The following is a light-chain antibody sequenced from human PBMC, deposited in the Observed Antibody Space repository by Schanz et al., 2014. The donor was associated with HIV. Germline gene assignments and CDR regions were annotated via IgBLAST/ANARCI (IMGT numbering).Light chain of an antibody. CDR1: QSVARY. V-gene: IGKV3-11*01. CDR2: GAS. J-gene: IGKJ1*01. CDR3: QQRSDWPPRWT. Sequence: EIVLTQSPATLSLSPGERATLSCRASQSVARYLAWYQQKPGQAPRLLIYGASNRATGIPDRFSGSESGTDFTLTISRVEPEDYAVYYCQQRSDWPPRWTFGQGTKVEIK.